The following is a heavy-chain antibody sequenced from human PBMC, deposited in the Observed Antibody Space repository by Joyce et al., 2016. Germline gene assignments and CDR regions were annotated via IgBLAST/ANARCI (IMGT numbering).Heavy chain of an antibody. CDR3: VTNLAYCGGDCYPDY. CDR2: VDPEDGDT. V-gene: IGHV1-24*01. D-gene: IGHD2-21*02. CDR1: GYTLSERS. J-gene: IGHJ4*02. Sequence: QVQLVQSGAEVKKPGASVKVSCKGSGYTLSERSMHWVRQAPGKGLEWMRGVDPEDGDTIYAQKFQGRVTMTEDTSTDTVYMELSSLRFEDTAVYYCVTNLAYCGGDCYPDYWGQGTLVTVSS.